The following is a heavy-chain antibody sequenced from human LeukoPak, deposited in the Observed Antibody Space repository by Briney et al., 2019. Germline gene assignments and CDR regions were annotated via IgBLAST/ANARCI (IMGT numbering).Heavy chain of an antibody. CDR3: ASSSPYYYDSALDY. V-gene: IGHV4-59*08. D-gene: IGHD3-22*01. CDR2: IYYSGST. CDR1: GGSISSYY. Sequence: SETLSLTCTVSGGSISSYYWSWIRQPPGKGLEWIGYIYYSGSTNYNPSLKSRVTISVDTSKNQFSLKLSSVTAADTAVYYCASSSPYYYDSALDYWGQGTLVTVSS. J-gene: IGHJ4*02.